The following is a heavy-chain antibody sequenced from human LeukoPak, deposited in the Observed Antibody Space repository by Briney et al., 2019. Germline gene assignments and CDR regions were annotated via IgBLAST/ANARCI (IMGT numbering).Heavy chain of an antibody. Sequence: GGSLRLSCAASGFTFSSYGMHWVRQAPGKGLEWVAVIWYDGSNKYYADSVKGRFTISRDNSKNTLYLQMNSLRAEDTAVYYYARERITIFGVVIFPNEYYYYGMDVWGQGTTVTVSS. D-gene: IGHD3-3*01. CDR2: IWYDGSNK. V-gene: IGHV3-33*01. CDR1: GFTFSSYG. CDR3: ARERITIFGVVIFPNEYYYYGMDV. J-gene: IGHJ6*02.